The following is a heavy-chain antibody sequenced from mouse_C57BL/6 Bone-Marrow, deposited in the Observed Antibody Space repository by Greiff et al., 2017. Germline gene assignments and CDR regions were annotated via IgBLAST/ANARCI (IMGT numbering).Heavy chain of an antibody. Sequence: KESCKASGYTFTSYWMHWVKQRPGQGLEWIGEIDPSDSYTNYNQKFKGKSTLTVDKSSSTAYMQLSSLTSEDSAVYYCARGDTIIKDYFDYWGQGTTLTVSS. CDR3: ARGDTIIKDYFDY. D-gene: IGHD2-4*01. J-gene: IGHJ2*01. V-gene: IGHV1-69*01. CDR2: IDPSDSYT. CDR1: GYTFTSYW.